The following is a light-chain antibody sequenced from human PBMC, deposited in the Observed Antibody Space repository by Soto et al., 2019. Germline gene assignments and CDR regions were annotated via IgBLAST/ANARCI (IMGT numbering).Light chain of an antibody. V-gene: IGKV3-20*01. CDR1: QSISNSY. CDR3: QQYGNSPYT. Sequence: EIVLTQSPGTLSLSPGERATLSCRASQSISNSYLAWYQQKPGQAPRLLIYAASSRATGIPDRFSGSGSGTDFTLTISRLEPEDFAVYYCQQYGNSPYTFGQGTKLEIK. CDR2: AAS. J-gene: IGKJ2*01.